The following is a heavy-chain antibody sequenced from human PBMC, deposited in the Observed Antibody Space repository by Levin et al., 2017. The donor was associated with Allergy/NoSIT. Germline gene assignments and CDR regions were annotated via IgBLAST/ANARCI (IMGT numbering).Heavy chain of an antibody. V-gene: IGHV3-9*01. CDR3: AKDWGNTAMVTFPDY. D-gene: IGHD5-18*01. J-gene: IGHJ4*02. CDR2: ISWNSGSI. CDR1: GFTFDDYA. Sequence: GGSLRLSCAASGFTFDDYAMHWVRQAPGKGLEWVSGISWNSGSIGYADSVKGRFTISRDNAKNSLYLQMNSLRAEDTALYYCAKDWGNTAMVTFPDYWGQGTLVTVSS.